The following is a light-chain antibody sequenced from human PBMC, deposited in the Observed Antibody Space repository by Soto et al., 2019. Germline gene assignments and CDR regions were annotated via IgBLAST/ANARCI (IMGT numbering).Light chain of an antibody. Sequence: EIGMTHSPATLSVSPGEIATLSCGSIQSVNIYLAWYQQKPGQAPRLLIFGASSRATGIPARFSGSGSGTEFNMTISSLQSEDFAVYFCQQYDDWLRLTFGGGTKVDIK. CDR1: QSVNIY. J-gene: IGKJ4*01. CDR3: QQYDDWLRLT. CDR2: GAS. V-gene: IGKV3D-15*01.